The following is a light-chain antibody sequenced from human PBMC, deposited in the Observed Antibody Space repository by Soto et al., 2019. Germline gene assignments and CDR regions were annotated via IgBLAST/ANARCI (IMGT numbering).Light chain of an antibody. J-gene: IGKJ1*01. V-gene: IGKV3-20*01. Sequence: EIVLTQSPGTLSLSPGERATLSCRASQSITGIYLAWYQQKPGQAPRLLIYGTSSRATGIPDRFSGSGSGTDFPLTISRLEPEDFAVYYCQQYGSSPPTWTFGQGTKVEIK. CDR3: QQYGSSPPTWT. CDR2: GTS. CDR1: QSITGIY.